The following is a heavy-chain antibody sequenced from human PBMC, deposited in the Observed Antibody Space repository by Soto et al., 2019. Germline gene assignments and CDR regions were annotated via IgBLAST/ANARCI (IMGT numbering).Heavy chain of an antibody. D-gene: IGHD3-22*01. Sequence: GGSLRLSCAASGFTFSSYGMHWVRQAPGKGLEWVAVISYDGSNKYYADSVKGRFTISRDNSRNTLYLQMNSLRVDDTAVYFCVRDQDSRGYSVFNLWGQGAQVTVSS. CDR2: ISYDGSNK. CDR3: VRDQDSRGYSVFNL. V-gene: IGHV3-30*03. J-gene: IGHJ5*02. CDR1: GFTFSSYG.